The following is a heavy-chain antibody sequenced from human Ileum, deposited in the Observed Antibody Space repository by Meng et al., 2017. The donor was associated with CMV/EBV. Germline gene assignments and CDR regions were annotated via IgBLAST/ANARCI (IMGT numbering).Heavy chain of an antibody. Sequence: SLMFSCAASGFTLSTYWMSWVREATGKGLEWVANIKHDGSDKYYVASVKGRFTIPRDSAKNSVYLKINSLRAEDTAVYYCARDRDSTGYFFYYFDYWGQGAMVTVSS. CDR2: IKHDGSDK. CDR3: ARDRDSTGYFFYYFDY. J-gene: IGHJ4*02. V-gene: IGHV3-7*01. CDR1: GFTLSTYW. D-gene: IGHD3-22*01.